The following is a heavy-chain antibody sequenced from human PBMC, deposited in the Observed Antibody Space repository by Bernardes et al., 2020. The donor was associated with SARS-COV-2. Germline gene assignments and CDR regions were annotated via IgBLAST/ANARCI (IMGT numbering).Heavy chain of an antibody. CDR2: INPSGGST. V-gene: IGHV1-46*01. Sequence: ASVKVSCKASGDTFTNQYMHWVRQAPGQGLEWMGIINPSGGSTSYAQRFQGRVTMTRDTSTSTVYMELSSLRSEDTAVYYCATVALVGYFDSNYYFDLWGRGTLVTISS. D-gene: IGHD3-9*01. J-gene: IGHJ2*01. CDR3: ATVALVGYFDSNYYFDL. CDR1: GDTFTNQY.